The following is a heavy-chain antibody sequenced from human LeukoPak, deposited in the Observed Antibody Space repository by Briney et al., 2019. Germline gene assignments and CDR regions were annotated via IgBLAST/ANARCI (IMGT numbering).Heavy chain of an antibody. CDR1: GYTFTSYG. Sequence: ASVKVSCKASGYTFTSYGISWVRQAPGQGLEWMGWISAYNGNTNYAQKLQGRVTMTTDTSTSTAYMELRSLRSDDTAVYYCARDQLASGYYNFWSGYLYYCGMDVWGQGTTVTVSS. V-gene: IGHV1-18*01. CDR2: ISAYNGNT. D-gene: IGHD3-3*01. CDR3: ARDQLASGYYNFWSGYLYYCGMDV. J-gene: IGHJ6*02.